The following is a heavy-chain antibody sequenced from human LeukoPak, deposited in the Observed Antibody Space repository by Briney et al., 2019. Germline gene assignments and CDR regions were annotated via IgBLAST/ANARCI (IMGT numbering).Heavy chain of an antibody. J-gene: IGHJ4*02. D-gene: IGHD3-10*01. V-gene: IGHV4-30-4*01. CDR3: ARAVMVRGVIKD. Sequence: PSETLSLTCTVSGGSISSGDYYWSWIRQPPGKGLEWIGYIYYSGSTYYNPSLKSRVTISVDTSKNQFSLKLSSVTAADTAVYYCARAVMVRGVIKDWGQGTLVTASS. CDR1: GGSISSGDYY. CDR2: IYYSGST.